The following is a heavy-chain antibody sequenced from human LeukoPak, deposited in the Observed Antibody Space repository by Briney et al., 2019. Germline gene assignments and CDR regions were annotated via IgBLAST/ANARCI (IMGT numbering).Heavy chain of an antibody. Sequence: ASVKVSCKASGYTFTSYGISWVRQAPGQGLEWMGWISAYNGNTNYAQKLQGRVTVTTDTSTSTAYMELRSLRSEDTAVYYCARVPELERRYFDYWGQGTLVTVSS. CDR2: ISAYNGNT. D-gene: IGHD1-1*01. CDR1: GYTFTSYG. CDR3: ARVPELERRYFDY. J-gene: IGHJ4*02. V-gene: IGHV1-18*01.